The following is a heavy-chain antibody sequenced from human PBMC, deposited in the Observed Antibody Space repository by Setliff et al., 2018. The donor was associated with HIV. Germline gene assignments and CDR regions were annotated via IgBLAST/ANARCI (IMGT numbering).Heavy chain of an antibody. CDR3: ARDDYGYNGKGFDY. D-gene: IGHD4-17*01. V-gene: IGHV4-61*08. J-gene: IGHJ4*02. CDR2: IYYSGNT. CDR1: GGSIRTGAYY. Sequence: NPSETLSLTCTVSGGSIRTGAYYWSWIRQPPGKGLEWIGWIYYSGNTRYNPSLKSRVTISLDTSKNRFSLQLTSVTAADTAVYYCARDDYGYNGKGFDYWGPGTLVTVSS.